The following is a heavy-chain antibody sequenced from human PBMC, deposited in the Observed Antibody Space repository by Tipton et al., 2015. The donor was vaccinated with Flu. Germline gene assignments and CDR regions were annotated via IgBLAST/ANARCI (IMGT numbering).Heavy chain of an antibody. CDR3: AKGGGDYGDYDALDY. V-gene: IGHV3-23*01. CDR1: GFTFNNYV. CDR2: LSGSGEST. Sequence: SLRLSCAASGFTFNNYVMNWVRQAPGKGLEWVSGLSGSGESTYYADSVKGRFTISRDNSKNTLYLQMNSLRAEDTALYYCAKGGGDYGDYDALDYWGQGTLVTVSS. D-gene: IGHD4-17*01. J-gene: IGHJ4*02.